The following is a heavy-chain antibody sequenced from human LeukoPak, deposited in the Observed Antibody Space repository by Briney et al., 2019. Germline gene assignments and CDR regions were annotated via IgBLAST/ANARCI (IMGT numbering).Heavy chain of an antibody. Sequence: GGSLRLSCAVSGFTFSDHYMDWVRQAPGKGLEWVGHIGKKANSYTTEYAASVRGRFTISRDDSKSSMYLQMNSLKTEDTAVYYCTRVSPLAYFFDFWGQGTLVTVSS. J-gene: IGHJ4*02. V-gene: IGHV3-72*01. CDR2: IGKKANSYTT. CDR1: GFTFSDHY. D-gene: IGHD5/OR15-5a*01. CDR3: TRVSPLAYFFDF.